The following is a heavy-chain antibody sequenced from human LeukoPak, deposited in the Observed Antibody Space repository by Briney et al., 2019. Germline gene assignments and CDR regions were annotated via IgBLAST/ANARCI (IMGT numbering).Heavy chain of an antibody. CDR3: AKGGEL. D-gene: IGHD1-26*01. Sequence: TGGSLRLSCAASGFTFSSYAMHWVRQAPGKGLEWVAVISYDGSNKYYADSVKGRFTISRDNSKNTLYLQMNSLRAEDTAVYYCAKGGELGGQGTLVTVSS. J-gene: IGHJ4*02. CDR2: ISYDGSNK. CDR1: GFTFSSYA. V-gene: IGHV3-30-3*01.